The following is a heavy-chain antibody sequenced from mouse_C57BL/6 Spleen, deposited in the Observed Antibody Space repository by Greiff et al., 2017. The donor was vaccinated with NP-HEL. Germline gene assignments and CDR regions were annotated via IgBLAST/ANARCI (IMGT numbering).Heavy chain of an antibody. CDR1: GYAFSSSW. V-gene: IGHV1-82*01. CDR3: ARTYDGYRYYFDY. Sequence: VQLQQSGPELVKPGASVKISCKASGYAFSSSWMNWVKQRPGKGLEWIGRIYPGDGDTNYNGKFKGKATLTADKSSSTAYMQLSSLTSEDSAVYFCARTYDGYRYYFDYWGQGTTLTVSS. J-gene: IGHJ2*01. D-gene: IGHD2-3*01. CDR2: IYPGDGDT.